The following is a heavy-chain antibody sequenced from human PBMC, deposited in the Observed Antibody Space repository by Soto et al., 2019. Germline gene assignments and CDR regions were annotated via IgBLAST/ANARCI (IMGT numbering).Heavy chain of an antibody. CDR1: GGSISSGDYY. Sequence: QVQLQESGPGLVKPSQTLSLTCTVSGGSISSGDYYWSWIRQHPGKGLEWIGYIYYSGSTYYNPSLRSRVIISLDTSKNLFSLKVSSVTAADTAVYYCTRGGAAAGRPFAYWGQGTLVTVSS. CDR2: IYYSGST. J-gene: IGHJ4*02. V-gene: IGHV4-31*03. CDR3: TRGGAAAGRPFAY. D-gene: IGHD6-13*01.